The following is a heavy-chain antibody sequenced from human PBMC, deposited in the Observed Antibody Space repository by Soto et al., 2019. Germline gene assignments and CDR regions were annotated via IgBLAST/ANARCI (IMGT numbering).Heavy chain of an antibody. J-gene: IGHJ5*02. CDR3: AKDQRGGSYVP. Sequence: GGPLRLSCAASGFTFSSYGMHWVRQAPGKGLEWVAVISYDGSNKYYADSVKGRFTISRDNSKNTLYLQMNSLRAEDTAVYYCAKDQRGGSYVPWGQGTLVTVSS. CDR1: GFTFSSYG. CDR2: ISYDGSNK. V-gene: IGHV3-30*18. D-gene: IGHD2-15*01.